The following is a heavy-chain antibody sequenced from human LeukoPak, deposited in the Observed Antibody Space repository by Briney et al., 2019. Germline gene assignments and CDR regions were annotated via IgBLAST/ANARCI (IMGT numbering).Heavy chain of an antibody. D-gene: IGHD2-8*01. J-gene: IGHJ4*02. CDR3: AKAGRGVSDY. V-gene: IGHV3-23*01. CDR1: DFTFGNYA. Sequence: PGGSLRLSCTASDFTFGNYAMTWVRQAPGKGLEWVSTISSTGGATYYADSVNGRFTISRVNSKSTLYLQMNSLRAEDTAVYYCAKAGRGVSDYWGQGTLVTVSS. CDR2: ISSTGGAT.